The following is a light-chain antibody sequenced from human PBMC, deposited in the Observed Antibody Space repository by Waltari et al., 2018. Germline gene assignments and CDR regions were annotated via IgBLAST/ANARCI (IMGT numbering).Light chain of an antibody. Sequence: QSALTQPASVSGSPGQSISISCTGTSSDVGGYNYVSWFQQPPGKAPKVLIYDVTKWPSGVSHRFSGSKSGNTASLTISGLQAEDEAEYYCSSYTSNNTWVFGGGTKVTVL. CDR3: SSYTSNNTWV. CDR1: SSDVGGYNY. J-gene: IGLJ2*01. V-gene: IGLV2-14*03. CDR2: DVT.